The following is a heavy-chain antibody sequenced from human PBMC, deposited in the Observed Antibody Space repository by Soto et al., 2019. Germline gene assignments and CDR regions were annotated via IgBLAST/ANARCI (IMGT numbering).Heavy chain of an antibody. V-gene: IGHV3-43D*04. CDR2: ISWDGGST. CDR1: GFTFSSYA. CDR3: AKDRGYCSGGSCYCFDY. D-gene: IGHD2-15*01. Sequence: GSLRLSCAASGFTFSSYAMHWVRQAPGKGLEWVSLISWDGGSTYYADSVKGRFTISRDNSKNSLYLQMNSLRAEDTALYYCAKDRGYCSGGSCYCFDYWGQGTLVTVSS. J-gene: IGHJ4*02.